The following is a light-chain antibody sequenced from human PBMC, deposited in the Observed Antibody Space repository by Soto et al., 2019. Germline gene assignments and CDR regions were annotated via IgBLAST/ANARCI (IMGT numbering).Light chain of an antibody. CDR1: QGISSY. V-gene: IGKV1-9*01. CDR2: AAS. Sequence: DIQLTQSPSFLSASVGDRVTITCRASQGISSYLAWYQQKPGKAPQLLIYAASTLQSGVPSRFSGSGSGTEFTRTISRLQPEDVATYCCQQLGTCGQGTKVEIK. CDR3: QQLGT. J-gene: IGKJ1*01.